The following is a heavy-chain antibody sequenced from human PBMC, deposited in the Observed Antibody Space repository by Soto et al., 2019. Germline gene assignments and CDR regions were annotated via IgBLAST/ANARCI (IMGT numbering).Heavy chain of an antibody. Sequence: GGSLRLSCEVSGLIVSSNYMAWVRQAPGKGLEWVSLIYSDGTIYYGDSVKGRFTISRDNSKNTVYLQMDSLRVDDTAVYYCARDRSGRGGYYGMDVWGQGTTVTVSS. CDR1: GLIVSSNY. J-gene: IGHJ6*02. D-gene: IGHD1-26*01. CDR3: ARDRSGRGGYYGMDV. CDR2: IYSDGTI. V-gene: IGHV3-53*01.